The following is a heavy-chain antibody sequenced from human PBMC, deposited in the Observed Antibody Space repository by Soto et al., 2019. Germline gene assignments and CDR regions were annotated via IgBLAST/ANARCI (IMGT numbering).Heavy chain of an antibody. CDR3: AKGLEEGGYDLSDFDY. V-gene: IGHV3-23*01. CDR2: ISGSGGST. J-gene: IGHJ4*02. D-gene: IGHD5-12*01. Sequence: PGGSLRLSCAASGFTFSSYWMHWVRQAPGKGLEWVSTISGSGGSTYYAQSVKGRFTISRDNSKNTLFLQMNSLRAEDTAVYYCAKGLEEGGYDLSDFDYWGQGTLVTVSS. CDR1: GFTFSSYW.